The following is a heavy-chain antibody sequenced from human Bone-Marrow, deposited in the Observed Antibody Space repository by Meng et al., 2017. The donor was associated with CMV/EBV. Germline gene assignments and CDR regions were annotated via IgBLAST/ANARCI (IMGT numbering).Heavy chain of an antibody. V-gene: IGHV1-8*01. CDR3: ARGAGGGNLSYYYYGMDV. CDR1: GYTFTSYD. D-gene: IGHD4-23*01. CDR2: MNPNSGNT. J-gene: IGHJ6*01. Sequence: ASVKVSCKASGYTFTSYDINWVRQATGQGLEWMGWMNPNSGNTGYAQKFQGRVTMTRNTSISTADMELSSLRSEDTAVYYGARGAGGGNLSYYYYGMDVWGQGPTVTGSS.